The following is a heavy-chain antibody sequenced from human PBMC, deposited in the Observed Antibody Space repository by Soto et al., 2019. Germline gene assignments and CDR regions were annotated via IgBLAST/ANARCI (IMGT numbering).Heavy chain of an antibody. D-gene: IGHD1-26*01. CDR3: ARDGRYKTPYDGFDT. J-gene: IGHJ3*02. CDR2: ISGSGTTI. V-gene: IGHV3-11*01. CDR1: GIKFSDHF. Sequence: QAQVVESGGGLVKPGGSLRLSCATSGIKFSDHFMAWIRLSPGKGLEWIAYISGSGTTIYYADSVRGRFTISRDNANDSLYLQMNSLRAEDTAVYYCARDGRYKTPYDGFDTWGQGTMVTVSS.